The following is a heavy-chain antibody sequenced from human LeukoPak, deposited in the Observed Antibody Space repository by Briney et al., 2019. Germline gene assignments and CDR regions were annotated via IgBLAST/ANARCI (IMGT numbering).Heavy chain of an antibody. V-gene: IGHV4-59*01. Sequence: SETLSLTCTVSGGSISSYYWSWIRQPPGKGLEWIGYIYYSGSTNYNPSLKSRVTISEDTSKNQFSLKLSSVTAADTAVYYCAREYGSGVNWFDPWGQGTLVTVSS. CDR2: IYYSGST. CDR3: AREYGSGVNWFDP. D-gene: IGHD3-10*01. CDR1: GGSISSYY. J-gene: IGHJ5*02.